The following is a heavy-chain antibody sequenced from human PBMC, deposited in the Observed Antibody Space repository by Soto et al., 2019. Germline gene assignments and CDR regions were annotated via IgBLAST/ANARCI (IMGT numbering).Heavy chain of an antibody. CDR2: ISYDGSEK. CDR1: GFTFNTYG. Sequence: GGSLRLSCAASGFTFNTYGMHWVRQAPGKGLEWVAVISYDGSEKYYVDSVKGRFTISKDDSKNTLYLQMNSLRPEDTAVYYCAKSPNFYCSSPNCYKYYFDHWGQGTRVTVSS. V-gene: IGHV3-30*18. D-gene: IGHD2-2*02. CDR3: AKSPNFYCSSPNCYKYYFDH. J-gene: IGHJ4*02.